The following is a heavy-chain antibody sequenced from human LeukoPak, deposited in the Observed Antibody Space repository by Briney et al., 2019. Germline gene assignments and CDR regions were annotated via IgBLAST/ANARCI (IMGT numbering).Heavy chain of an antibody. V-gene: IGHV4-61*02. CDR3: AREQQLRGPYYFDY. CDR1: GDSISSGSYY. J-gene: IGHJ4*02. CDR2: INTGGTT. D-gene: IGHD6-13*01. Sequence: PSQTLSLTCTVSGDSISSGSYYWSWIRQPAGKGLEYIGRINTGGTTNYNPSLRSRVTISVDTSKNQFSLNLGSVSAADTAVYYCAREQQLRGPYYFDYWGQGTLVTVSS.